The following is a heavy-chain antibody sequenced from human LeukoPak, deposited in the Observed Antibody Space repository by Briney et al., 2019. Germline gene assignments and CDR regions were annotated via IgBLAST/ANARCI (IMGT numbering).Heavy chain of an antibody. D-gene: IGHD3-10*02. V-gene: IGHV3-30*04. CDR3: CSAASRFDP. CDR2: ISYDGSNK. CDR1: GFTFSSYA. J-gene: IGHJ5*02. Sequence: PGGSLRLSCAASGFTFSSYAMHWVRQAPGKGLEWVAVISYDGSNKYYADSVKGRFTISRDNSKNTLYLQMNSQRGEDTAVYYCCSAASRFDPWGQGTLVTVSS.